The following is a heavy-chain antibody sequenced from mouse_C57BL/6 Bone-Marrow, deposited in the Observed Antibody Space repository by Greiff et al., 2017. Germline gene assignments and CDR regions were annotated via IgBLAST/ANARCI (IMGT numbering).Heavy chain of an antibody. Sequence: EVKLVESGGGLVKPGGSLKLSCAASGFTFSDYGMHWVRQAPEQGLEWVAYISRGSSTTYYADTVKGRFTISIDNAKNTLFLQMTSLSSEATAMYYCARRRWFDYWGQGTTVTVSS. CDR3: ARRRWFDY. D-gene: IGHD1-1*02. CDR1: GFTFSDYG. J-gene: IGHJ2*01. V-gene: IGHV5-17*01. CDR2: ISRGSSTT.